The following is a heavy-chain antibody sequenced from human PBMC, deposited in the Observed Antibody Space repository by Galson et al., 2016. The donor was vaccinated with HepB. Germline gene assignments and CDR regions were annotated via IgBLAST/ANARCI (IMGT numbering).Heavy chain of an antibody. CDR2: IYYSGST. J-gene: IGHJ4*02. D-gene: IGHD3-3*01. CDR1: GGSISSGGYY. Sequence: TLSLTCTVSGGSISSGGYYWSWIRQHPGKGLEWTGCIYYSGSTYYNPSLKSRLSISVDTSKNQFSLKLNSVTAADTAVYYCARGGDFWSGYRVDYWGQGTLVTVSS. V-gene: IGHV4-31*03. CDR3: ARGGDFWSGYRVDY.